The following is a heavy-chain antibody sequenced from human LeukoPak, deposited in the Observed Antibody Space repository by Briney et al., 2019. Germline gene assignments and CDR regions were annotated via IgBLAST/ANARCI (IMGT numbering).Heavy chain of an antibody. V-gene: IGHV3-23*01. J-gene: IGHJ3*02. Sequence: GSLRLSCAASGFTFSSYAMTWVRQAPGKGLEWVSAVTGTGGSTYYADSVKGRFTISRDNSKNTLYLQMNSLRAEDTAVYYCASGIVVVPAATAFDIWGQGTMVTVSS. D-gene: IGHD2-2*01. CDR1: GFTFSSYA. CDR3: ASGIVVVPAATAFDI. CDR2: VTGTGGST.